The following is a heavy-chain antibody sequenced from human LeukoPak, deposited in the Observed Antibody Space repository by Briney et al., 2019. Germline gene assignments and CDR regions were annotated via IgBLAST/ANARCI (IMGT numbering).Heavy chain of an antibody. V-gene: IGHV3-48*03. CDR1: GFTFSSYE. D-gene: IGHD6-19*01. CDR3: ARDFSGWYRGVDY. Sequence: PGGSLRLSCAASGFTFSSYEMIWVRQAPGKGLEWVSYISSSGSTIYFADSVEGRFTISRDNAKNSLYLQMNSLRAEDTAVYYCARDFSGWYRGVDYRGQGTLVTVSS. J-gene: IGHJ4*02. CDR2: ISSSGSTI.